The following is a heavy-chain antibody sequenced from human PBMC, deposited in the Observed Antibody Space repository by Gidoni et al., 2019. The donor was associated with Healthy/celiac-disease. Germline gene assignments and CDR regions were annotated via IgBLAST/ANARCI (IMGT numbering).Heavy chain of an antibody. CDR2: IIPIFGTA. V-gene: IGHV1-69*06. J-gene: IGHJ6*03. D-gene: IGHD3-10*01. CDR1: GGTFSSYA. CDR3: ARDYYGSGRPPSGVHYYYYMDV. Sequence: QVQLVQSGAEVKKPGSSVKVSCKASGGTFSSYAISWVRQAPGQGLEWMGGIIPIFGTANYAQKFQGRVTITADKSTSTAYMELSSLRSEDTAVYYCARDYYGSGRPPSGVHYYYYMDVWGKGTTVTVSS.